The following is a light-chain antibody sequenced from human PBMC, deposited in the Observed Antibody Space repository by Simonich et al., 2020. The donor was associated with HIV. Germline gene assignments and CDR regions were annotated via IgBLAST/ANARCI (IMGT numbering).Light chain of an antibody. Sequence: DIQMTQSPSSVSASVGNRVTVTVRASQGISSWLSWYQQTPGKAPKLLIYAASSLQSGVPSRFSGSGSGTNFTLTISSLQPEDFATYYCQQYYSYPFTFGPGTKVDIK. CDR2: AAS. J-gene: IGKJ3*01. CDR1: QGISSW. V-gene: IGKV1-12*01. CDR3: QQYYSYPFT.